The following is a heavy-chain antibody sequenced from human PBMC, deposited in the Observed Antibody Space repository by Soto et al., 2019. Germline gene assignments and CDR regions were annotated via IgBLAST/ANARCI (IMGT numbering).Heavy chain of an antibody. D-gene: IGHD1-26*01. CDR3: ARHRHPRGTVGATSPLDP. CDR1: GFSVSSNY. J-gene: IGHJ5*02. CDR2: HYSGGST. Sequence: LRLSCAISGFSVSSNYLSWVRQAPGKGLEWVSVHYSGGSTYYADSVQGRFTISRDKSNNTLYLQMRRVRAEDTAVYFCARHRHPRGTVGATSPLDPWGQGTQVTVSS. V-gene: IGHV3-53*01.